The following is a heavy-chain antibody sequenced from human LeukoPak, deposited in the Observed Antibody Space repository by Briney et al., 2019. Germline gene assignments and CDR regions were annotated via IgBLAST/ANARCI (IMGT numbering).Heavy chain of an antibody. CDR3: ARHKEGIDF. Sequence: SESLSLTCAVSGGSISGSSYFWGWIRQPPGKGLEWIGSIYYSGNTYYNPSLKRRVTISVEPSKNQFSLKLSSVTAADTAVYYCARHKEGIDFWGQRTLVPVSS. V-gene: IGHV4-39*01. J-gene: IGHJ4*02. D-gene: IGHD3-10*01. CDR2: IYYSGNT. CDR1: GGSISGSSYF.